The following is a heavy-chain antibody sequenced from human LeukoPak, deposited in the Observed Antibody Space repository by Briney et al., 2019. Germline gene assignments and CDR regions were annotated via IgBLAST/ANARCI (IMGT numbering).Heavy chain of an antibody. CDR1: GFTFSSYE. CDR3: ARFYYDSSGYPIVDY. D-gene: IGHD3-22*01. Sequence: GGSLRLSCAASGFTFSSYEMNWVRQAPGKGLEGGSYISSSGSTIYYADSVKGRFSISRDNAKNSLYLQMNSLRAEDTAVYYCARFYYDSSGYPIVDYWGQGTLVTVSS. CDR2: ISSSGSTI. J-gene: IGHJ4*02. V-gene: IGHV3-48*03.